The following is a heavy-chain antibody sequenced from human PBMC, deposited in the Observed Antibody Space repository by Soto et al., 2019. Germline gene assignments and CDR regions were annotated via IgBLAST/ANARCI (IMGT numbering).Heavy chain of an antibody. CDR3: ASRGGIYGDLDFPQEDYYYGMDV. J-gene: IGHJ6*02. V-gene: IGHV1-69*01. D-gene: IGHD4-17*01. CDR2: IIPIFGTA. Sequence: QVQLVQSGAEVKKPGSSVKVSCKASGGTFSSYAISWVRQAPGQGLEWMGGIIPIFGTANYAQKFQGRVTITADESTSTAYMELSSLRSEDTAVYYCASRGGIYGDLDFPQEDYYYGMDVWGQGTTVTVSS. CDR1: GGTFSSYA.